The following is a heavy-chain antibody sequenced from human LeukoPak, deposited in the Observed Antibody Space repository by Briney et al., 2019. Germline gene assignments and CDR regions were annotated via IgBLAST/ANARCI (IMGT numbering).Heavy chain of an antibody. CDR1: GGSISSSNW. CDR3: ARGGYSYGYTQDY. Sequence: SGPTLVKPSGTLSLTCAVSGGSISSSNWWSWVRQPPGKGLEWIGEIYHSGSTNYNPSLMSRVTISVDKSKNQFPLKLSSVTAADTAVYYCARGGYSYGYTQDYWGQGTLVTVSS. V-gene: IGHV4-4*02. D-gene: IGHD5-18*01. CDR2: IYHSGST. J-gene: IGHJ4*02.